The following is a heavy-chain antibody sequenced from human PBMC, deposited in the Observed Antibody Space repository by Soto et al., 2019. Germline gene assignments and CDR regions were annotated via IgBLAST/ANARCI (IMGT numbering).Heavy chain of an antibody. J-gene: IGHJ4*02. CDR1: GFFFSSYT. Sequence: EVQLLESGGGLVQPGGSLRLSCVGSGFFFSSYTMTWVRQAPGKGLEWVSSFSATSENTYYADSVRGRFTISRDNSKNTFLLQMNSLAAEDTAMYYCAKARDQQWVRLPFDYWGQGILVIVSS. V-gene: IGHV3-23*01. D-gene: IGHD6-19*01. CDR3: AKARDQQWVRLPFDY. CDR2: FSATSENT.